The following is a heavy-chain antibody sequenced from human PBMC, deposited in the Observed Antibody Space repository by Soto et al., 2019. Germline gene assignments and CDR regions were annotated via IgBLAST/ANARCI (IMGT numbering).Heavy chain of an antibody. Sequence: ASVKVSCKASGYTFTSYGISWVRQAPGQGLEWMGWISAYNGDTNYAQKLQGRVTMTTDTSTSTAYMELRSLRAEDTAVYYCARDLGWAVAGIFDYWGQGTLVTVSS. J-gene: IGHJ4*02. CDR2: ISAYNGDT. D-gene: IGHD6-19*01. CDR1: GYTFTSYG. CDR3: ARDLGWAVAGIFDY. V-gene: IGHV1-18*01.